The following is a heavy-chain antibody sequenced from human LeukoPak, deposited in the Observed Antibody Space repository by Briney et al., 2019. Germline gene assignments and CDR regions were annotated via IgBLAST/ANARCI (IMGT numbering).Heavy chain of an antibody. J-gene: IGHJ4*02. CDR2: IWYDGSNK. CDR1: GFTFSSYG. V-gene: IGHV3-33*01. D-gene: IGHD2-21*02. CDR3: ARQPLNDAYCGGDCVYYFDY. Sequence: PGRSLRLSCAASGFTFSSYGMHWVRQAPGKGLEWVAVIWYDGSNKYYADSVKGRFTISRDNSKNTLYLQMNSLRAEDTAVYYCARQPLNDAYCGGDCVYYFDYWGQGTLVTVSS.